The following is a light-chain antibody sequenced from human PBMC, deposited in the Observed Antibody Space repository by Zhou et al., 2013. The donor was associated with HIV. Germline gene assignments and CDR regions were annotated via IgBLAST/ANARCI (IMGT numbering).Light chain of an antibody. CDR1: TSNIGALYD. J-gene: IGLJ3*02. V-gene: IGLV1-40*01. CDR3: AAWDDSLSGWV. Sequence: QSVLTQPPSVSGAPGQRVTISCTGSTSNIGALYDVHWYRQLPGTAPKLLIYANNNRPSGVPDRFSGSKSGTSASLAISGLRSEDEADYYCAAWDDSLSGWVFGGGTKLTVL. CDR2: ANN.